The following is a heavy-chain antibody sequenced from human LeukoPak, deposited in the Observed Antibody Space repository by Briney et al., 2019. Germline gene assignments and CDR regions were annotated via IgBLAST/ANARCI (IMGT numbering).Heavy chain of an antibody. Sequence: GGSLRLSCAASGFTFSSYEMNWVRQAPGKGLEWVSYISSSGSTIYYADSVKGRFTISRDNAKNSLYLQMNSLRAEDTAVYYCARETFSTTYYDYVWGSYRFNDYWGQGTLVTVSS. CDR2: ISSSGSTI. V-gene: IGHV3-48*03. CDR1: GFTFSSYE. CDR3: ARETFSTTYYDYVWGSYRFNDY. J-gene: IGHJ4*02. D-gene: IGHD3-16*02.